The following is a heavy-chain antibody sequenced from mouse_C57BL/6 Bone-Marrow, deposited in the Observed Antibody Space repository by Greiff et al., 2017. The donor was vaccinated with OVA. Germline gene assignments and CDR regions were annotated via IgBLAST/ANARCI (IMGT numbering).Heavy chain of an antibody. D-gene: IGHD2-2*01. CDR3: VGGLRRVYYAMDY. CDR2: IRSKSNNYAT. V-gene: IGHV10-1*01. CDR1: GFSFNTYA. Sequence: EVKLVESGGGLVQPKGSLKLSCAASGFSFNTYAMNWVRQAPGKGLEWVARIRSKSNNYATYYADSVKDRFTISRDDSESMLYLQMNNLKTEDTAMYYCVGGLRRVYYAMDYWGQGTSVTVSS. J-gene: IGHJ4*01.